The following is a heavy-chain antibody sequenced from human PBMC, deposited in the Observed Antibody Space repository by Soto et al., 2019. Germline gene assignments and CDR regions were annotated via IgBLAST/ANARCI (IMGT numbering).Heavy chain of an antibody. J-gene: IGHJ4*02. CDR1: GGSISSGGYY. V-gene: IGHV4-31*03. CDR3: AGLSLGELSPIDY. Sequence: SETLSLTCTVSGGSISSGGYYWSWIRQHPGKGLEWIGYTYYSGSTYYNPSLKSRVTISVDTSKNQFSLKLSSVTAADTAVYYCAGLSLGELSPIDYWGQGTLVTVSS. D-gene: IGHD3-16*02. CDR2: TYYSGST.